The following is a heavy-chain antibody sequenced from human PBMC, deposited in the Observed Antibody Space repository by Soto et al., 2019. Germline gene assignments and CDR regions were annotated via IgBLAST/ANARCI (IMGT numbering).Heavy chain of an antibody. D-gene: IGHD3-22*01. V-gene: IGHV4-34*01. CDR1: GGSFSGYY. CDR2: INHSGST. J-gene: IGHJ5*02. CDR3: ARALITLNWFDP. Sequence: QVQLQQWGAGLLKPSETLSLTCAVYGGSFSGYYWSWIRQPPGKGLEWIGEINHSGSTNYNPSLKSRVTISVDTSKNQFSLKLSSVTAADTAVYYCARALITLNWFDPWGQGTLDTVSS.